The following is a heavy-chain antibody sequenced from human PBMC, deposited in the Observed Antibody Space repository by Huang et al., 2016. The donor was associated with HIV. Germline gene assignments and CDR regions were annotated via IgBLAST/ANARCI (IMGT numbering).Heavy chain of an antibody. J-gene: IGHJ1*01. D-gene: IGHD6-19*01. V-gene: IGHV3-30*03. CDR3: ALKGDSSGWEYFRH. CDR1: GFIFSNYG. CDR2: ISYDGSNK. Sequence: QVQLVESGGGVVQPGRSLRLSCAASGFIFSNYGMHWVRRAPGKGLEWGALISYDGSNKYYTDSVKGRFSISRDNSKNTLYLQMNSLRAEDTAVYYCALKGDSSGWEYFRHWGQGTLVTVSS.